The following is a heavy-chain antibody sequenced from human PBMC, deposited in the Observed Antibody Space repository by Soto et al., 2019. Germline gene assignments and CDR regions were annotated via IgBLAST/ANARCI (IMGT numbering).Heavy chain of an antibody. J-gene: IGHJ6*02. CDR1: GGSISGSSYY. V-gene: IGHV4-39*01. CDR2: IYYSGNT. D-gene: IGHD3-22*01. CDR3: ALGGYWVTTYYYYYGMDV. Sequence: SETLSLTCTVSGGSISGSSYYWGWIRQPPGKGLEWIGSIYYSGNTYYNPSLKSRVTISVDTSKNQFSLKLSSVTAADTAVYYCALGGYWVTTYYYYYGMDVWGQGTTVTVSS.